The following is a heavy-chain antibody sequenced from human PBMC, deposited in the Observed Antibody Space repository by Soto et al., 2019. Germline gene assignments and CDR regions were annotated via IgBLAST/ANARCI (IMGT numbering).Heavy chain of an antibody. J-gene: IGHJ4*02. CDR1: GFTFSSSW. CDR3: VKDSPYSGHYQDLDY. CDR2: VSGDGSST. D-gene: IGHD1-26*01. Sequence: GGSLRVSCAASGFTFSSSWMHWVRQAPGKGLVWVSRVSGDGSSTNYADSVKGRFTISRDNAKNTLYLQMHSLRAEDTAVYYCVKDSPYSGHYQDLDYWGPGTLVTVSS. V-gene: IGHV3-74*01.